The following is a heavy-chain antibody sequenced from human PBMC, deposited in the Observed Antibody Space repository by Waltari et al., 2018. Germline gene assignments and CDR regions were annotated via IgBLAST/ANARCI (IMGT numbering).Heavy chain of an antibody. CDR3: ARGMGDI. D-gene: IGHD3-16*01. CDR2: INADTNLI. CDR1: GFMFSNW. J-gene: IGHJ4*02. Sequence: EVQLVESGGGLVQPGGSLRLSCEASGFMFSNWMHWVRQAPGKGLVWISRINADTNLITAADAVNGRFTVSRDYARNTLYLQMSSVRVEDTAVYYCARGMGDIWGQGTLVTVSS. V-gene: IGHV3-74*01.